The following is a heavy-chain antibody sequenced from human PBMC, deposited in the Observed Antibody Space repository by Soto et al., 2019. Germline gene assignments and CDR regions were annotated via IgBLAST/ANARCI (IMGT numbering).Heavy chain of an antibody. CDR1: GFTFTSSA. Sequence: GASVKLSCKASGFTFTSSAMQWVRQARGQRLEWIGWIVVGSGNTNYAQKFQERVTITRDMSTSTAYMELSSLRSEDTAVYYCAVGDYDILTGNAFDIWGQGTMVTVSS. CDR2: IVVGSGNT. V-gene: IGHV1-58*02. D-gene: IGHD3-9*01. J-gene: IGHJ3*02. CDR3: AVGDYDILTGNAFDI.